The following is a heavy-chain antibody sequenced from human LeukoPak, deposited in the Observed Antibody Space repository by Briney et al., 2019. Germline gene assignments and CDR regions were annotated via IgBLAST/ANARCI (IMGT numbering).Heavy chain of an antibody. CDR3: ASSKWLPPGDYFDY. D-gene: IGHD6-19*01. CDR2: IDPSGDNT. J-gene: IGHJ4*02. CDR1: GYTFTNYY. Sequence: GASVKVSCKASGYTFTNYYIHWMRQAPGQGLEWMGIIDPSGDNTAYAQKFQGRVTMTRDMSTSTVYMELSSLRSEDTAVYYCASSKWLPPGDYFDYWGQGTLVTVSS. V-gene: IGHV1-46*01.